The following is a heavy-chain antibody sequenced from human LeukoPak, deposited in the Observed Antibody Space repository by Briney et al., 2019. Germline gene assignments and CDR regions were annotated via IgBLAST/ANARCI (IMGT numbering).Heavy chain of an antibody. CDR3: ARIRGSGDAFDI. CDR2: ISSSSSYI. V-gene: IGHV3-21*01. J-gene: IGHJ3*02. CDR1: GFTFSSYS. D-gene: IGHD3-10*01. Sequence: PGGSLRLSCAASGFTFSSYSMNWVRQAPGKGLEWVSSISSSSSYIYYADSVKGRFTISRDNAKNSLYLQMNSLRAEDTAVYYCARIRGSGDAFDIWGQGTMVTVSS.